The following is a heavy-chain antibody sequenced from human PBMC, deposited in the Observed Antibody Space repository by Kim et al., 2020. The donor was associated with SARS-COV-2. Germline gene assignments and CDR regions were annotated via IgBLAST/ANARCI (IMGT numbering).Heavy chain of an antibody. D-gene: IGHD3-10*01. CDR1: GDSVTDPNYY. Sequence: SETLSLTCSVSGDSVTDPNYYWGWLRQPPGKTLEWIATVSHSGNTYYNASLKSRVSISVDRSKNLFSLILTSVSAADTAVYYCARHGSWEGSDFDHWGQGTLVTVSS. CDR2: VSHSGNT. CDR3: ARHGSWEGSDFDH. J-gene: IGHJ4*02. V-gene: IGHV4-39*01.